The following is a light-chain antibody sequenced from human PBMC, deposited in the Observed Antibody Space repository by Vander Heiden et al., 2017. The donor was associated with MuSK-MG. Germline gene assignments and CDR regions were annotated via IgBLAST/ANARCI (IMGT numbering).Light chain of an antibody. J-gene: IGKJ4*01. V-gene: IGKV3-15*01. Sequence: EIVMTQSPATLSVSPGERATLSFTASQSVGSNLAWYQQKPGQAPRLLISGASTRATRIPARFTRSPSRTHFTLTISSLQFEALPVYSSPPYNDSPPLTFGGGTKVELK. CDR1: QSVGSN. CDR2: GAS. CDR3: PPYNDSPPLT.